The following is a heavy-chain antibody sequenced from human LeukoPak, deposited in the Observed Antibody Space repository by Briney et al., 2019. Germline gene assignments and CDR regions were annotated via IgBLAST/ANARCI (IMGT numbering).Heavy chain of an antibody. CDR2: IRSTAYGGTT. Sequence: GGSLTLSCTVSGFALGVYRVLWVRQAPGKGLEGVGTIRSTAYGGTTEYAAPVKGRFTISRDGAKSIAYLQMNSLKTEDTAVYYGSRGRNYFDFWGQGTLVTVSS. V-gene: IGHV3-49*04. CDR1: GFALGVYR. J-gene: IGHJ4*02. CDR3: SRGRNYFDF.